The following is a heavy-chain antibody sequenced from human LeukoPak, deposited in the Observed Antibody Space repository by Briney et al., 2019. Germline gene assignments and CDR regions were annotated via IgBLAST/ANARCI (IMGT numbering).Heavy chain of an antibody. D-gene: IGHD2-2*02. CDR3: ARHGGSVVPAAIDY. Sequence: KPSETLSLTCAVSGYSISSGYYRGWIRQPPGKGLGWIGSIYHSGSTFYNPSLKSRVTISVDTSKNQFSLKLSSVTAADTAVYYCARHGGSVVPAAIDYWGQGTLVTVSS. CDR1: GYSISSGYY. CDR2: IYHSGST. V-gene: IGHV4-38-2*01. J-gene: IGHJ4*02.